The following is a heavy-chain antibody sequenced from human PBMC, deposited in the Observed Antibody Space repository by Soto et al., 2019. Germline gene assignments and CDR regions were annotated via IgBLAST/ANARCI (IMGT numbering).Heavy chain of an antibody. CDR3: AAVSEDILTGYYFDY. V-gene: IGHV5-10-1*01. CDR2: VDPSDSNT. CDR1: GYSFTSYW. D-gene: IGHD3-9*01. J-gene: IGHJ4*02. Sequence: EVQLVQSGAEVKKPGESLRISCTGSGYSFTSYWISWVRQMPGKGLEWMGRVDPSDSNTNYSPSFQGHVTISADKSISTAYLQWSSLKASDTAMYYCAAVSEDILTGYYFDYWGQGTLVTVSS.